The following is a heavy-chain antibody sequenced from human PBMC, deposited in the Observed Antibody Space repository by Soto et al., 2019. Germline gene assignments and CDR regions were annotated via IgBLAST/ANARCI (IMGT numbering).Heavy chain of an antibody. J-gene: IGHJ3*02. D-gene: IGHD5-12*01. CDR2: IIPIFGTA. V-gene: IGHV1-69*13. CDR3: ARDLRWLQSTAPDAFDI. Sequence: GASVKVSCKASGGTFSSYAISWVRQAPGQGLEWMGGIIPIFGTANYAQKFQGRVTITADESTSTAYMELSSLRSEDTAVYYCARDLRWLQSTAPDAFDIWGQGTMVTVSS. CDR1: GGTFSSYA.